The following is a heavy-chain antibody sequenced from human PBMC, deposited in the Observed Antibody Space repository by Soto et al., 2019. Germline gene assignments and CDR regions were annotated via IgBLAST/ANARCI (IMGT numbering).Heavy chain of an antibody. Sequence: SETLSLTCTVSGGSISSYYWSWIRQPAGKGLEWIGRIYTSGSTNYNPSLESRVTMSVDTSKNQFSLKLSSVTAADTAVYYCARGSHDFWSGYYKHNWFDPWGQGTLVTVSS. D-gene: IGHD3-3*01. V-gene: IGHV4-4*07. J-gene: IGHJ5*02. CDR2: IYTSGST. CDR1: GGSISSYY. CDR3: ARGSHDFWSGYYKHNWFDP.